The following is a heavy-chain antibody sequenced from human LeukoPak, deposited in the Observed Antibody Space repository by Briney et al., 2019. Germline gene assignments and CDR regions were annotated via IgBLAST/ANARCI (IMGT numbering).Heavy chain of an antibody. CDR3: ARRYYDSSGYYY. V-gene: IGHV4-39*01. Sequence: SETLSLTCTVSGGSISSSSYYWGWIRQPPGKGLEWIGSIYYSGSTYYNPSLKSRVTMSVDTSKNQFSLKLSSVTAADTAVYYCARRYYDSSGYYYWGQGTLVTVSS. D-gene: IGHD3-22*01. J-gene: IGHJ4*02. CDR2: IYYSGST. CDR1: GGSISSSSYY.